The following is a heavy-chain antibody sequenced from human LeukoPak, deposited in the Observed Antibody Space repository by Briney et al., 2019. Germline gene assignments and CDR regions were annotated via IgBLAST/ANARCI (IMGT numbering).Heavy chain of an antibody. Sequence: ASVKVSCKASGYTFTSYGISWVRQAPGQGLEWMGWISAYNGNTNYAQKLQGRVTMTTDTSTSTAYMELRSLRSDDTAVYYCAAGYAIAVAGTAGFVYWGQGTLVTVSS. CDR1: GYTFTSYG. CDR2: ISAYNGNT. CDR3: AAGYAIAVAGTAGFVY. V-gene: IGHV1-18*01. D-gene: IGHD6-19*01. J-gene: IGHJ4*02.